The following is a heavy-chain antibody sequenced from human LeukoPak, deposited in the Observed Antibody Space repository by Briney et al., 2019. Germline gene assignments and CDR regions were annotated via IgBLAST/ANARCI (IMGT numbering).Heavy chain of an antibody. CDR3: ARERKYNWFDP. CDR1: GFTFSSYA. Sequence: GGSLRPSCAASGFTFSSYAMPWVRQAPGEGLEWVAVISYDGSNKYYADSVKGRFTISRDNSKNTLYLQMNSLRAEDTAVYYCARERKYNWFDPWGQGTLVTVSS. V-gene: IGHV3-30*04. CDR2: ISYDGSNK. J-gene: IGHJ5*02.